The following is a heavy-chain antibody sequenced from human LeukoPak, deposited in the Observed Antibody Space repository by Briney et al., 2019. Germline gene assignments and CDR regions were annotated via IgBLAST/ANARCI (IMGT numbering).Heavy chain of an antibody. D-gene: IGHD3-22*01. CDR3: ARLVDYYDSRGYFDS. Sequence: SETLSLTCTVSGGSISSYYWGWIRQPPGKGLEGIANICHRGDTYYNPSLKSRATITVDTSKNQFSLKLSSVTAADTAVYYCARLVDYYDSRGYFDSWGQGTLVTVSS. CDR2: ICHRGDT. J-gene: IGHJ4*02. V-gene: IGHV4-39*01. CDR1: GGSISSYY.